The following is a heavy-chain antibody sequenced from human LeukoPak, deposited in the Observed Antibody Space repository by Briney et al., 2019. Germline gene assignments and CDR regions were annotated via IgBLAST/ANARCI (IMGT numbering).Heavy chain of an antibody. CDR1: GGSISSYY. CDR2: IYHSGST. D-gene: IGHD3-22*01. J-gene: IGHJ3*02. CDR3: ARANYYDSSGYLRAFDI. Sequence: SETLSLTCTVSGGSISSYYWSWIRQPPGKGLEWIGYIYHSGSTYYNPSLKSRVTISVDRSKNQFSLKLSSVTAADTAVYYCARANYYDSSGYLRAFDIWGQGTMVTVSS. V-gene: IGHV4-59*12.